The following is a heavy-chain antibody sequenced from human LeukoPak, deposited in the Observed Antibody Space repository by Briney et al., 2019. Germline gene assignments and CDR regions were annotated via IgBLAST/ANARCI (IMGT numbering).Heavy chain of an antibody. CDR3: ISSGWYGALAY. CDR2: IRSKANSYAT. CDR1: GFTFSGSA. D-gene: IGHD6-19*01. V-gene: IGHV3-73*01. Sequence: PGGSLRLSCAASGFTFSGSAMHWVRQASGKGLEWVGRIRSKANSYATAYAASVKGRFTISRDDSKNTAYLQMNSLKTEDTAVYYCISSGWYGALAYWGQGTLVTVSS. J-gene: IGHJ4*02.